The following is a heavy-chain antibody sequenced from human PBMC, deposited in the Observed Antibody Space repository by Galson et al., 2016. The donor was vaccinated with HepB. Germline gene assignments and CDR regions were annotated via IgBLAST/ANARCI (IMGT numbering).Heavy chain of an antibody. D-gene: IGHD2-15*01. CDR1: GFTFSSYV. CDR2: ISGTGGST. J-gene: IGHJ4*02. V-gene: IGHV3-23*01. Sequence: SLRLSCAVSGFTFSSYVMTWVRQAPGKGLEWVSGISGTGGSTYYADSVKGRFTIFRDNSKNPLFLQMNSLRAEDTAVDYLAKAPMDRETAATFDYWGQGTLVTVSS. CDR3: AKAPMDRETAATFDY.